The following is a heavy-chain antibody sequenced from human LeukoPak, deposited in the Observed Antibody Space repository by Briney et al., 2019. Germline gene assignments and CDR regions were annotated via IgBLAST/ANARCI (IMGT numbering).Heavy chain of an antibody. J-gene: IGHJ6*03. V-gene: IGHV3-23*01. CDR1: GFTFSSYA. CDR3: AKSGTSLNYYYYYYMDV. CDR2: ISGSGGNT. Sequence: GGSLRLSCAASGFTFSSYAMSWVRQAPGKGLEWVSAISGSGGNTYYADSVKGRFTISRDNSKNTLYLQMNSLRAEDTAVYYCAKSGTSLNYYYYYYMDVWGKGTTVTVSS. D-gene: IGHD6-13*01.